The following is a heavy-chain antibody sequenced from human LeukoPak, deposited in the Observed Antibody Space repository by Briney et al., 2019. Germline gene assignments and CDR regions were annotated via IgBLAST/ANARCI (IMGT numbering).Heavy chain of an antibody. Sequence: ASVKVSCKASGYTFTGYYMHWVRQDPRQGLQCRGWINPNSGGTDYAQKFQGRVTMTRDTSISTVYMELSSLRSDDTAVYYCARADSVPAGDYHYWYMDVWGKGTTVTVSS. CDR3: ARADSVPAGDYHYWYMDV. J-gene: IGHJ6*03. CDR2: INPNSGGT. D-gene: IGHD2-2*01. V-gene: IGHV1-2*02. CDR1: GYTFTGYY.